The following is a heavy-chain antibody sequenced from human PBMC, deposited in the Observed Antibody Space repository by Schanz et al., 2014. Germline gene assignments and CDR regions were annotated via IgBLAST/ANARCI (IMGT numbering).Heavy chain of an antibody. D-gene: IGHD3-22*01. CDR1: GYTLSAYS. V-gene: IGHV1-46*03. Sequence: QVQLVQSGAEVKKPGASVKVSCKASGYTLSAYSLHWVRQAPGQGLEWMGIVNPSVRGTHFAREFQGRVTVTSYSSTSTVYMELSDLRSEDTAVYYCAGAFDSSGYYFDYWGQGTLVTDSS. CDR2: VNPSVRGT. CDR3: AGAFDSSGYYFDY. J-gene: IGHJ4*02.